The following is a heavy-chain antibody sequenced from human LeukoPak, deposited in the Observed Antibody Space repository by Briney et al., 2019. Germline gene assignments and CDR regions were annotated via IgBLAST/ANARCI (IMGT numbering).Heavy chain of an antibody. V-gene: IGHV4-39*07. D-gene: IGHD2-15*01. CDR2: IYYSGST. J-gene: IGHJ4*02. CDR3: AREVDCSGGSCYSYFDY. Sequence: SETLSLTCTVSGGSISSSSYYWGWIRQPPGKGLEWIGSIYYSGSTYYNPSLKSRVTISVDTSKNQFSLKLSSVTAADTAVYYCAREVDCSGGSCYSYFDYWGQGTLVTVSS. CDR1: GGSISSSSYY.